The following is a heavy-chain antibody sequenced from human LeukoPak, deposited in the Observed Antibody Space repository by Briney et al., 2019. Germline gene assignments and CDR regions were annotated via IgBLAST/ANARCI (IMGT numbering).Heavy chain of an antibody. CDR2: ISGSGGST. CDR3: AKDAPYYYDSSGYSDY. V-gene: IGHV3-23*01. Sequence: GGSVRLSCAASGFTFSSYAMSWVRQAPGKGLEWVSAISGSGGSTYYADSVKGRFTISRDNSKNTLYLQMSSLRAEDTAVYYCAKDAPYYYDSSGYSDYWGQGTLVTVSS. J-gene: IGHJ4*02. CDR1: GFTFSSYA. D-gene: IGHD3-22*01.